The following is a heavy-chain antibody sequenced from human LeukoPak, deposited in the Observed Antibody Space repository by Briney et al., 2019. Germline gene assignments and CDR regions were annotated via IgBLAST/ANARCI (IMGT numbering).Heavy chain of an antibody. V-gene: IGHV4-39*02. CDR3: ARSIGMLYTVGGFDP. J-gene: IGHJ5*02. D-gene: IGHD2-8*01. CDR1: GDSISSRTHY. Sequence: PSETLSLTCTVSGDSISSRTHYWGWIRQSPGKGLEWIACIYYSGDTYYNPSLKSRVTISVDTTKNHFSLKLTSVTASDTAVYYCARSIGMLYTVGGFDPWGQGALVTVSS. CDR2: IYYSGDT.